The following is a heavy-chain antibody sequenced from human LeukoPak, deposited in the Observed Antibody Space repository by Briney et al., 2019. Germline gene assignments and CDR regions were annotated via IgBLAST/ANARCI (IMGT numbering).Heavy chain of an antibody. J-gene: IGHJ4*02. CDR2: ISGSSIYR. CDR3: ARDFYDSSGYYYDY. Sequence: PSETLSLTCTVSGGSISSYYWSWIRQPPGKGLEWVSSISGSSIYRYYADSVKGRFTISRDNAKNSLYLQMNSLRAEDTAVYYCARDFYDSSGYYYDYWGQGTLVTVSS. V-gene: IGHV3-21*01. D-gene: IGHD3-22*01. CDR1: GGSISSYY.